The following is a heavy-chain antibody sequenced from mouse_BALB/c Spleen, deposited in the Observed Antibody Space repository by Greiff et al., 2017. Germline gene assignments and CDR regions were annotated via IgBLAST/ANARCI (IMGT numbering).Heavy chain of an antibody. V-gene: IGHV1-18*01. D-gene: IGHD3-1*01. CDR3: ASGGYDYAMDY. J-gene: IGHJ4*01. Sequence: VQLKQSGPELVKPGASVKIPCKASGYTFTDYNMDWVKQSHGKSLEWIGDINPNNGGTIYNQKFKGKATLTVDKSSSTAYMELRSLTSEDTAVYYCASGGYDYAMDYWGQGTSVTVSS. CDR2: INPNNGGT. CDR1: GYTFTDYN.